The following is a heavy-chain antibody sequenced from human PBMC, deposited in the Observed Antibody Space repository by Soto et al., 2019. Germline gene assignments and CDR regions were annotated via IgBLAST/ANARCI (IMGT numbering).Heavy chain of an antibody. V-gene: IGHV3-21*01. D-gene: IGHD6-6*01. CDR1: GFTFSSYS. J-gene: IGHJ4*02. CDR2: ISSSSSYI. Sequence: EVQLVESGGGLVKPGGSLRLSCAASGFTFSSYSMNWVRQAPGKGLEWVSSISSSSSYIYYADSVKGRFTISRDNAKNSLYLQMNSLRAEDTAVYYCARDQLDSSYVTYFDYWGQGTLVTVSS. CDR3: ARDQLDSSYVTYFDY.